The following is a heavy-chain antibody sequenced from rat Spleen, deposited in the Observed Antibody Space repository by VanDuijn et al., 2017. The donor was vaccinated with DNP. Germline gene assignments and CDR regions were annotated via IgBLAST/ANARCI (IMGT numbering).Heavy chain of an antibody. D-gene: IGHD1-1*01. V-gene: IGHV5-25*01. Sequence: EVQLVESGGGLVQPGRSLKLSCAASGFTFSDYNMAWVRQAPKKGLEWVATISTGGGTLYYRDSVKGRFTISRDDAKSSLYLQMNSLKSEDTAIYYCVRRDGYSGDDWFAYWGQGTLVTVSS. CDR2: ISTGGGTL. J-gene: IGHJ3*01. CDR3: VRRDGYSGDDWFAY. CDR1: GFTFSDYN.